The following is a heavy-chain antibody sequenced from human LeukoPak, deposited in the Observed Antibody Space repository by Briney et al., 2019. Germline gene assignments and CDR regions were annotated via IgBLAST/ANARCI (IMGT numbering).Heavy chain of an antibody. CDR2: IYYSGST. Sequence: SETLSLTCIVSGGSISSGDYYWSWIRQPPGKGLEWIGYIYYSGSTYYNPSLKSRVTISVDTSKNQFSLKLSSVTAADTAVYYCASVMNTAMVYEYYFDYWGQGTLVTVSS. V-gene: IGHV4-30-4*01. CDR3: ASVMNTAMVYEYYFDY. D-gene: IGHD5-18*01. CDR1: GGSISSGDYY. J-gene: IGHJ4*02.